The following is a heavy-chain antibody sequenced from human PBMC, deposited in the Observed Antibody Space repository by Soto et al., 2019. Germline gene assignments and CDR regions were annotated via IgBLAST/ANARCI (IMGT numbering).Heavy chain of an antibody. Sequence: EVQLVESGGDLVQPGGSLRLSCAASGFSISTYWMCWVRQFPGKGLEWVDNIKYDDSEKPYMDSVEGRFTISRDNANNTLYLQMTRLKVDDTAVYYCAAWSGSHWFDYWGQGTLVTVSS. V-gene: IGHV3-7*05. CDR3: AAWSGSHWFDY. CDR1: GFSISTYW. J-gene: IGHJ4*02. D-gene: IGHD1-1*01. CDR2: IKYDDSEK.